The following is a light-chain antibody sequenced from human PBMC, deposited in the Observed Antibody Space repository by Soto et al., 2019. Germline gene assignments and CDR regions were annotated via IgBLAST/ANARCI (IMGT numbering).Light chain of an antibody. CDR2: GAS. V-gene: IGKV3-20*01. J-gene: IGKJ4*01. Sequence: EVVLTQSPVTLSLSPGERATLSCRASQSVSSVSVAWYQHKVGQAPRFLLYGASTRATGIPDRFSGSGSGTDFTLTISRLEPEDIAVYYCQYFGSSPHTFGGGTKVEIK. CDR3: QYFGSSPHT. CDR1: QSVSSVS.